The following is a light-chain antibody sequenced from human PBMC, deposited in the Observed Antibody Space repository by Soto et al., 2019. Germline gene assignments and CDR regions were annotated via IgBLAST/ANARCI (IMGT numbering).Light chain of an antibody. CDR2: DVA. V-gene: IGKV1-5*01. CDR1: QKVSPW. J-gene: IGKJ1*01. CDR3: QQYDSYWGT. Sequence: DIRMTQSPSTLAASVGDSVTITCRASQKVSPWLAWYQQKAGKAPKLVIYDVASLKRGVPSRLSGNGPGTECTLTISSLQYDDFATYYCQQYDSYWGTFGQGTKVEFK.